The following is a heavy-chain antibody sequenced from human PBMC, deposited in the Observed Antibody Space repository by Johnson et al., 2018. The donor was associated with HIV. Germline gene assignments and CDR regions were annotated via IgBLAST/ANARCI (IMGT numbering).Heavy chain of an antibody. CDR2: IRSDGSSP. Sequence: VQLVESGGGLVQPGGSLILSCAASGFTFSSYWMHWVRQAPGKGLVWVSRIRSDGSSPYYADSVKGRFTISRDNAKNTMFVQMNSLRAEDTAVYYCARSGPNWAFDFWGQGTMVTVSS. J-gene: IGHJ3*01. V-gene: IGHV3-74*01. D-gene: IGHD1-1*01. CDR3: ARSGPNWAFDF. CDR1: GFTFSSYW.